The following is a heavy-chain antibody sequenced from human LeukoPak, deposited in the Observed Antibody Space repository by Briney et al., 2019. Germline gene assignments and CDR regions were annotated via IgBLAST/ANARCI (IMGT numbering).Heavy chain of an antibody. CDR1: GYTFTAYY. CDR2: INPNSGGT. J-gene: IGHJ6*02. D-gene: IGHD6-13*01. CDR3: ARDRYSSSWYGMDV. V-gene: IGHV1-2*02. Sequence: EASVKVSCKASGYTFTAYYIHGVRQARGQRVEWLGWINPNSGGTNSAQKFRGRVTMTRDTSISTVYMDLRRLTSDDTAVYYCARDRYSSSWYGMDVWGQGTTVTVSS.